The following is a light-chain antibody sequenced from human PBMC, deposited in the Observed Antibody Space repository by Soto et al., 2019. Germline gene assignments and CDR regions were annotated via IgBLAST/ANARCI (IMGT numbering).Light chain of an antibody. CDR2: GAS. CDR3: QQYGSSPIT. CDR1: QSVNNDY. J-gene: IGKJ4*01. Sequence: EIVLTQSPGTLSLSPGERATRSCRASQSVNNDYLAWYQQKPGQAPRLLIYGASRRATGSPDRFSGSGSGTDFTLTISRLEPEDFAVYSCQQYGSSPITFGGGTKVEIK. V-gene: IGKV3-20*01.